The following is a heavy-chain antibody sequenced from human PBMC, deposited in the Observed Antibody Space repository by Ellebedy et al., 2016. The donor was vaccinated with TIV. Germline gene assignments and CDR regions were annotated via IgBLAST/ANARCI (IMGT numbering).Heavy chain of an antibody. J-gene: IGHJ5*02. CDR2: ISYDGSNK. CDR1: GFSFRTYA. D-gene: IGHD3-22*01. Sequence: GESLKISCAVSGFSFRTYAMHWVRQAPGKGLEWVAVISYDGSNKYYADSVKGRFTISRDFSKNTLCLQMNSLRPEDTAVYYCARGRDSTGFHNRGAWFDPWGQGTLVTVSS. CDR3: ARGRDSTGFHNRGAWFDP. V-gene: IGHV3-30-3*01.